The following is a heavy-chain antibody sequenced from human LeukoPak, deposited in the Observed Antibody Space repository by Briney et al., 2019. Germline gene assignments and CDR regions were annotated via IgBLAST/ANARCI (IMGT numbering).Heavy chain of an antibody. CDR3: LRGDVRDY. D-gene: IGHD2-21*01. J-gene: IGHJ4*02. V-gene: IGHV3-11*06. CDR2: ISSTSIYT. Sequence: GGSLRLSCAASGFTFSDYYMSWIRQAPGKGLEWVSDISSTSIYTNYADSVKGRFTISRDNAKNSLYLQMNSLRAEDTAMYYCLRGDVRDYWGLGTLVTVSS. CDR1: GFTFSDYY.